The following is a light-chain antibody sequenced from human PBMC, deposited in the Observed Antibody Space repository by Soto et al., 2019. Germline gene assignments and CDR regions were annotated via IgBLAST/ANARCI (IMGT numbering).Light chain of an antibody. CDR3: QQYSTWWA. Sequence: DIQMTQSPPTLSASVGDRVTITCRASQSISSWLAWYQQKPGKAPKLLIYDASSLGSGVPSRFSGSGSGTEFTLTISSLQPDDFATYHCQQYSTWWAFGQGTKVEIK. J-gene: IGKJ1*01. V-gene: IGKV1-5*01. CDR1: QSISSW. CDR2: DAS.